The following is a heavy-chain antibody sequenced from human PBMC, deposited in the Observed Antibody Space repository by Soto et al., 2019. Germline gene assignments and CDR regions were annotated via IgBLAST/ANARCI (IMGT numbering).Heavy chain of an antibody. J-gene: IGHJ4*02. Sequence: GGSLRLSCAASGFTFSSYAMSWVRQAPGKGLEWVSAISGSGGSTYYADSVKGRFTISRDNSKNTLYLQMNSLRAEDTAVYYCAKGGYSSSWGLNGYWGQGTLVTVSS. V-gene: IGHV3-23*01. CDR2: ISGSGGST. CDR3: AKGGYSSSWGLNGY. D-gene: IGHD6-13*01. CDR1: GFTFSSYA.